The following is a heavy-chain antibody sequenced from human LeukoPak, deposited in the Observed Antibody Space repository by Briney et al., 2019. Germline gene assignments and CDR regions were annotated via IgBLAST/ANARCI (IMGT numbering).Heavy chain of an antibody. Sequence: KPGGSLRLSCAASGFTFSSHSMNWVRQGPGKGLEWVSSISSSSSFLYYADSVKGRFTISRDNAKNSLYLQMNSLRVEDTAVYYCAREDLRSSGFDSWGQGALVTVSS. CDR2: ISSSSSFL. J-gene: IGHJ4*02. D-gene: IGHD6-6*01. CDR1: GFTFSSHS. V-gene: IGHV3-21*01. CDR3: AREDLRSSGFDS.